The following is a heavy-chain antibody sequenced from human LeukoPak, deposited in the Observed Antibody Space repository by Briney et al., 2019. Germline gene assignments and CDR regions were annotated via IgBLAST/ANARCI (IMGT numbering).Heavy chain of an antibody. J-gene: IGHJ4*02. CDR3: ARGRLRITMIDY. D-gene: IGHD3-22*01. Sequence: SETLSLTCTVSGGSISSSSYYWGWIRQPPGKGLEWIGSIYHSGSTYYNPSLKSRVTKSVDTSKNQFSLKLSSVTAADTAVYYCARGRLRITMIDYWGQGTLVTVSS. CDR2: IYHSGST. V-gene: IGHV4-39*07. CDR1: GGSISSSSYY.